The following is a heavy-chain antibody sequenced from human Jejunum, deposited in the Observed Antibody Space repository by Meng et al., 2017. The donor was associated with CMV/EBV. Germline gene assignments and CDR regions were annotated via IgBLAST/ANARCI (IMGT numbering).Heavy chain of an antibody. CDR1: YTFTGSY. V-gene: IGHV1-2*02. CDR3: ARDMTSTWYAGFDL. Sequence: YTFTGSYMHWVRQAPGQGLDWMGWINANTGNTNYAQKFQGRVTMTSDTSTTTAYMDLSSLTSDAAAVYYCARDMTSTWYAGFDLWGQGTLVTVSS. CDR2: INANTGNT. D-gene: IGHD6-13*01. J-gene: IGHJ5*02.